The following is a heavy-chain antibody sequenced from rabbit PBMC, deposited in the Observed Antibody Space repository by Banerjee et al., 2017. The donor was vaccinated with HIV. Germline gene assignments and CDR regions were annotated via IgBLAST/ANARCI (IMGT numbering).Heavy chain of an antibody. D-gene: IGHD4-2*01. Sequence: QEQLVESGGGLVQPEGSLTLTCTASGFSFSTSYYMCWVRQAPGKGLEWIGCINTGSGSAYYASWAKGRFTISKTSSTTVTLQMTSLTAADTATYFCARGDFYAGSTGAYYFNLRGQGTLVTVS. CDR1: GFSFSTSYY. CDR2: INTGSGSA. J-gene: IGHJ4*01. V-gene: IGHV1S45*01. CDR3: ARGDFYAGSTGAYYFNL.